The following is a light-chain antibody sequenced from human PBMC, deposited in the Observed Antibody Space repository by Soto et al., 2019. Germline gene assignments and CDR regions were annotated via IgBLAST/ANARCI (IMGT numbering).Light chain of an antibody. J-gene: IGLJ2*01. V-gene: IGLV6-57*01. CDR2: EDN. CDR3: QSYDSSNHVV. Sequence: NFMLTQPHSVSESPGKTVTISCTRSSGSIASNYVQLYQQRPGSSPTTVIYEDNQSPSGVPDRFSGSIDSSSNSASLTISGLKTEDEADYYCQSYDSSNHVVFGGGTKLTVL. CDR1: SGSIASNY.